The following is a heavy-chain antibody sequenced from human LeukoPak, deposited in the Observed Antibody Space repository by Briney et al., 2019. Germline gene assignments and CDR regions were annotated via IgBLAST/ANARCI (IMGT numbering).Heavy chain of an antibody. CDR1: GYMFTSYG. CDR3: ARHRRGRAVANPYYYNGMDV. D-gene: IGHD6-19*01. Sequence: ASVKVSCKASGYMFTSYGISWVRQAPGQGLEWMGWISAYNGNTRYAQKFQGRVTMTTDTSTRTAYMEMRSLRSDDTAVYYCARHRRGRAVANPYYYNGMDVWGEGTTVTVSS. J-gene: IGHJ6*04. CDR2: ISAYNGNT. V-gene: IGHV1-18*01.